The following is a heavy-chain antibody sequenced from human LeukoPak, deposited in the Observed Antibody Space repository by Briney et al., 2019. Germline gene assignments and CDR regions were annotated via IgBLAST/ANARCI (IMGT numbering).Heavy chain of an antibody. CDR2: INHSGST. J-gene: IGHJ5*02. CDR1: GGSFSGYY. Sequence: SETQSLTCAVYGGSFSGYYWSWIRQPPGKGLEWIGEINHSGSTNYNPSLKSRVTISVDTPRNQFSLKLSSVTAADTAVYYCATNPGGYCSSTNCYGEAPWGQGAQVTLSP. CDR3: ATNPGGYCSSTNCYGEAP. V-gene: IGHV4-34*01. D-gene: IGHD2-2*01.